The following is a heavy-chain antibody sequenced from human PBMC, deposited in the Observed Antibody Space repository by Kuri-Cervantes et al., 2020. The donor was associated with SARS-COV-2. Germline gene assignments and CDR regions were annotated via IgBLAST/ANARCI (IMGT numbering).Heavy chain of an antibody. Sequence: GGSLRLSCAASGFTVSSNYMSWVRQAPGKGLEWVSVIYSGGSTYYADSVKGRFTISRDNSKTTLYLEMTSLTPEDTAIYYCVRGGPRGPVGVVVHLDFWGQGTLVTVSS. V-gene: IGHV3-53*05. CDR3: VRGGPRGPVGVVVHLDF. CDR1: GFTVSSNY. D-gene: IGHD3-3*01. J-gene: IGHJ4*02. CDR2: IYSGGST.